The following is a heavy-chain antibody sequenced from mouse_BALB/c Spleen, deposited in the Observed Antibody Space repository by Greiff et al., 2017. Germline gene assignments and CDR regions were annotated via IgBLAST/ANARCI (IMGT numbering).Heavy chain of an antibody. CDR3: ARDYTGYYAMDY. CDR2: ISSGGSYT. Sequence: EVMLVESGGGLVKHGGSLKLSCAASGFTFSSYAMSWVRQSPEKRLEWVAEISSGGSYTYYPDTVTGRFTISRDNAKNTLYLEMSSLRSEDTAMYYCARDYTGYYAMDYWGQGTSVTVSS. D-gene: IGHD2-12*01. V-gene: IGHV5-9-4*01. CDR1: GFTFSSYA. J-gene: IGHJ4*01.